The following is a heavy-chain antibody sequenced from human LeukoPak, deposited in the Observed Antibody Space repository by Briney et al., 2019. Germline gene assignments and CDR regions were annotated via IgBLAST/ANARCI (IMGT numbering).Heavy chain of an antibody. D-gene: IGHD2-15*01. J-gene: IGHJ4*02. CDR2: IYNSGST. CDR3: ARKDGDY. Sequence: SETLSLACTVSGVSISSYHWSWIRQPPVKGLEWIGYIYNSGSTNYNPSLKSRVTISVDTSKNQVSLKLSSVTAADTAVYYCARKDGDYWGQGILVTVSS. CDR1: GVSISSYH. V-gene: IGHV4-59*01.